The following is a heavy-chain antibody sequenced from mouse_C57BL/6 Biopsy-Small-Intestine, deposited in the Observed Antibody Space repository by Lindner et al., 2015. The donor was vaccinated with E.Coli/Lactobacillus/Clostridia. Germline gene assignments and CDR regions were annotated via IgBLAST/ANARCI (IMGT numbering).Heavy chain of an antibody. J-gene: IGHJ4*01. V-gene: IGHV1-53*01. CDR1: GYTFTGLY. CDR2: INPSTGGT. CDR3: ARGYAASQRGDY. Sequence: SVKVSCKASGYTFTGLYLHWVRQAPGQGLEWMGYINPSTGGTDLAQQFRGRVTLTTDTSISTAYMELRSLTSDDTAVYYCARGYAASQRGDYWGQGTLITVSS. D-gene: IGHD3-2*02.